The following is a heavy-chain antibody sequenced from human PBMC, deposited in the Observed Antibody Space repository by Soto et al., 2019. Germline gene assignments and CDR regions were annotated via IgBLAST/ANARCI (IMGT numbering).Heavy chain of an antibody. J-gene: IGHJ4*02. CDR1: GFTCSSYA. V-gene: IGHV3-23*01. Sequence: PGGSLRLSCAASGFTCSSYAMSWVRQAPGKGLEWVSAISGSGGSTYYADSVKGRFTISRDNSKNTLYLQMNSLRAEDTAVYYCAKDLQQLGNYFDYWGQGTLVTVSS. CDR2: ISGSGGST. D-gene: IGHD6-13*01. CDR3: AKDLQQLGNYFDY.